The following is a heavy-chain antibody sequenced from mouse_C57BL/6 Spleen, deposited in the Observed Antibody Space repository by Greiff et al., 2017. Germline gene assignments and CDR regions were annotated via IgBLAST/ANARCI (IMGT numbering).Heavy chain of an antibody. CDR1: GFNIKDDY. CDR2: IDPENGDT. Sequence: EVQLQQSGAELVRPGASVKLSCTASGFNIKDDYMHWVKQRPEQGLEWIGWIDPENGDTEYASKFQGKATITADTSSNTAYLQLSSLTSEDTAVYYCTAPYYSNGFAYWGQGTLVTVSA. J-gene: IGHJ3*01. D-gene: IGHD2-5*01. V-gene: IGHV14-4*01. CDR3: TAPYYSNGFAY.